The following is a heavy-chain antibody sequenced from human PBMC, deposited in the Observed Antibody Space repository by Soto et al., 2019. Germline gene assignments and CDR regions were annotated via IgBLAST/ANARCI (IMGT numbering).Heavy chain of an antibody. Sequence: EVLLLESGGGLVQPGGSLRLSCAASGFTFSFYPMSWVRQARGKGLEWVSGISSTAGTIYYADPVKGRFTISRDNSNNTLYHQMDSLIPEDTAEYYCANWGKSGSDFWGQGTLVTVSS. J-gene: IGHJ4*02. CDR1: GFTFSFYP. CDR3: ANWGKSGSDF. V-gene: IGHV3-23*01. CDR2: ISSTAGTI. D-gene: IGHD3-16*01.